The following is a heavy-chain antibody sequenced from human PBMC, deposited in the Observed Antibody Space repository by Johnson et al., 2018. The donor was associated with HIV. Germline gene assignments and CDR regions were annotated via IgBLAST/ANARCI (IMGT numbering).Heavy chain of an antibody. J-gene: IGHJ3*02. CDR3: ARDSSNSFRFEMYAFDI. CDR2: INTGGDT. D-gene: IGHD6-6*01. CDR1: GFSVTSKY. V-gene: IGHV3-66*02. Sequence: VQLVESGGGLVQPGGSLRLSCAASGFSVTSKYMSWVRQAPGKGLEWVSLINTGGDTYNADSVKGRFTISSDNSKNTLYLQMNSLRPEDTAVYYCARDSSNSFRFEMYAFDIWGQGTMVTVSS.